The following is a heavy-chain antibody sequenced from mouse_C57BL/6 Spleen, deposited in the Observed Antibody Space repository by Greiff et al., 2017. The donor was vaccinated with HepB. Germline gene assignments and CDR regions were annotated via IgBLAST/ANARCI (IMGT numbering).Heavy chain of an antibody. Sequence: VQLQQSGAELARPGASVKLSCKASGHTFTSYGISWVKQRTGQGLEWIGEIYPRSGNTYYNEKFKGKATLTADKSSSTAYMELRSLTSEDSAVYFCARSDDPWFAYWGQGTLVTVSA. CDR1: GHTFTSYG. CDR3: ARSDDPWFAY. J-gene: IGHJ3*01. V-gene: IGHV1-81*01. CDR2: IYPRSGNT.